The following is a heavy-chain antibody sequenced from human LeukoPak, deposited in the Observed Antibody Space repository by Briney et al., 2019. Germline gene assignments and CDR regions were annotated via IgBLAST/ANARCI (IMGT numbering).Heavy chain of an antibody. D-gene: IGHD3-22*01. Sequence: SETLSLTCTVSGGSISNYYWSWNRQPPGKGLEWIGYIYYSGSTNYNPSLKSRVTISVDTSKNQFSLKLSSVTAADTAVYYCARVYYDSSGYSFDYWGQGTLVAVSS. CDR1: GGSISNYY. J-gene: IGHJ4*02. CDR3: ARVYYDSSGYSFDY. V-gene: IGHV4-59*01. CDR2: IYYSGST.